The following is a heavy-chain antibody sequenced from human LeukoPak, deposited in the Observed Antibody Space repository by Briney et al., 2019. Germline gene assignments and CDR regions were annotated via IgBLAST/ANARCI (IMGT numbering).Heavy chain of an antibody. J-gene: IGHJ3*02. CDR3: ATPPAREKYCSGGSCYSADAFDI. Sequence: SVKVSCKASGGTFSSYAISWVRQVPGQGLEWMGGIIPIFGTANYAQKFQGRVTITTDESTSTAYMELSSLRSEDTAVYYCATPPAREKYCSGGSCYSADAFDIWGQGTMVTVSS. D-gene: IGHD2-15*01. CDR2: IIPIFGTA. V-gene: IGHV1-69*05. CDR1: GGTFSSYA.